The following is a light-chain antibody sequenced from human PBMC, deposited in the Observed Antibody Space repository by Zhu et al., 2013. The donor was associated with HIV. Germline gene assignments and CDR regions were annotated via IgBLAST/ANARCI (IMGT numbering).Light chain of an antibody. CDR2: GAS. J-gene: IGKJ1*01. Sequence: DVQMTQSPSSLSASVGDRVTITCRASQGVSTYLAWFQQRPGKAPKSLIYGASSLQSGVSSRFSGSGSGTEFTLTISSLQPDDFATYYCQQYNSYSWNFGQGTKIEIK. CDR3: QQYNSYSWN. CDR1: QGVSTY. V-gene: IGKV1-16*01.